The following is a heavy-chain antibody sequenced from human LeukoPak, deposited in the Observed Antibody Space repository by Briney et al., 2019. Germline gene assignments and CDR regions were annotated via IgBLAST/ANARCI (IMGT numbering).Heavy chain of an antibody. Sequence: KPSETLSPTCTVSGDSINSYYWNWIRQPPGKGLEWIGNIHYGGNTNYNPSLKSRVTISLDTSRKFFSLNLSSVTAADTAVYYCARDLHLGWFDSWGQGTLVRVSS. D-gene: IGHD7-27*01. CDR2: IHYGGNT. J-gene: IGHJ5*01. V-gene: IGHV4-59*01. CDR1: GDSINSYY. CDR3: ARDLHLGWFDS.